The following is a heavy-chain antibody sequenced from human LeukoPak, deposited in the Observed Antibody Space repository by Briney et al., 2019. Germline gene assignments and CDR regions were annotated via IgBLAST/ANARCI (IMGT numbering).Heavy chain of an antibody. CDR3: ARPVDTAMGQIDY. CDR1: GGSISSYY. D-gene: IGHD5-18*01. Sequence: SETLSLTCTVSGGSISSYYWSWIRQPPGKGLEWIGYIYYSGSTNYNPSLKSRVTISVDTSKNQFSLKLSSVTAADTAVYYCARPVDTAMGQIDYWGQGTLVTVSS. CDR2: IYYSGST. J-gene: IGHJ4*02. V-gene: IGHV4-59*08.